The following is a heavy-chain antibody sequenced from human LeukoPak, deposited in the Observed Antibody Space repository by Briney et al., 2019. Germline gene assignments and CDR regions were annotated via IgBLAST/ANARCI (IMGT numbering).Heavy chain of an antibody. D-gene: IGHD6-19*01. J-gene: IGHJ5*01. CDR1: GYIFTNNW. CDR2: IFPGDSDT. V-gene: IGHV5-51*01. CDR3: ARLPLAGYNSGHFDS. Sequence: GESLQISCKGFGYIFTNNWIGWVRHLPGKGPEWMGIIFPGDSDTRYSPAFQGRVTISADKSGSTAYLEWSSLKASDTAMYYCARLPLAGYNSGHFDSWGQGTLVTVSS.